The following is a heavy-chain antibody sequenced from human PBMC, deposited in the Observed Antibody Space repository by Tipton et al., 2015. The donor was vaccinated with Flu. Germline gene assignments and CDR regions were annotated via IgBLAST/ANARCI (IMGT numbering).Heavy chain of an antibody. CDR1: GGSISSYY. J-gene: IGHJ6*03. D-gene: IGHD2-2*01. CDR2: IYTSGST. CDR3: AREVVPAAKEYYYYYYYMDV. Sequence: TLSLTCTVSGGSISSYYWSWIRQPAGKGLEWIGRIYTSGSTNYNPSLKSRVTMSVDTSKNQFSLKLSSVTAADTAVYYCAREVVPAAKEYYYYYYYMDVWGKGTTVTVSS. V-gene: IGHV4-4*07.